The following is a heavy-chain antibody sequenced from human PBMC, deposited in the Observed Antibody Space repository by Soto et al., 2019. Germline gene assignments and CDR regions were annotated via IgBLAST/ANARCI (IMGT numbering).Heavy chain of an antibody. CDR2: ISGSGGST. D-gene: IGHD5-12*01. J-gene: IGHJ6*02. CDR1: GFTFSSYA. Sequence: GSLRLSCAASGFTFSSYAMSWVRQAPGKGLEWVSAISGSGGSTYYADSVKGRFTISRDNSKNTLYLQMNSLRAEDTAVYYCAKTGYSGYDPWAYYYGMDVWGQGTTVTVSS. V-gene: IGHV3-23*01. CDR3: AKTGYSGYDPWAYYYGMDV.